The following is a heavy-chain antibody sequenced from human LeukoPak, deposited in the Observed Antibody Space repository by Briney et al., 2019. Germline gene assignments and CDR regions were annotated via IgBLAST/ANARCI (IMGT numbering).Heavy chain of an antibody. CDR1: GFTFSSYS. CDR2: IKQDGSEK. J-gene: IGHJ4*02. Sequence: GGSLRLSCAASGFTFSSYSMNWVRQAPGKGLEWVANIKQDGSEKYYVDSVKGRFTISRDNAKNSLYLQMNSLRAEDTAVYYCARSSRDFDYWGQGTLVTVSS. V-gene: IGHV3-7*01. D-gene: IGHD6-13*01. CDR3: ARSSRDFDY.